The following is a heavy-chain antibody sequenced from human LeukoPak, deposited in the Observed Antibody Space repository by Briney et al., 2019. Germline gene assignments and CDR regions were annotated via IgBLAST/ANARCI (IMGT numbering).Heavy chain of an antibody. Sequence: GGSLRLSCAASGFTFSNYVMSWVRQAPGKGLEWVSSISSSGGSTYYANSVKGRFTLSRDNSKDTLYLQMNNLRADDTAVYYCAKEGGTGYSSSWYSWFDPWGQGTLVTVSS. V-gene: IGHV3-23*01. J-gene: IGHJ5*02. D-gene: IGHD6-13*01. CDR2: ISSSGGST. CDR3: AKEGGTGYSSSWYSWFDP. CDR1: GFTFSNYV.